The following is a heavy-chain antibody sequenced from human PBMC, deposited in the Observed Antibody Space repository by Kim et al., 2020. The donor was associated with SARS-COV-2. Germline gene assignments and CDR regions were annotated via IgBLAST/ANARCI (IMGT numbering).Heavy chain of an antibody. CDR2: IRGDGITP. D-gene: IGHD3-10*01. CDR3: AKCLSGYGSDALDL. CDR1: GFTFSNYA. Sequence: GGSLRLSCAASGFTFSNYAMTWVRQAPGKGLEWVSSIRGDGITPYYAAAVKRRFTISDNTSNIPFYQLMNSLAGDATAVYYCAKCLSGYGSDALDL. V-gene: IGHV3-23*01. J-gene: IGHJ3*01.